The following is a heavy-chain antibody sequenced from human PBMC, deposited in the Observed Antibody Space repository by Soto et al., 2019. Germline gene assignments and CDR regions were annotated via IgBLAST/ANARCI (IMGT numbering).Heavy chain of an antibody. J-gene: IGHJ4*02. D-gene: IGHD2-21*02. CDR2: ISGSGGST. V-gene: IGHV3-23*01. Sequence: GGSLRLSCAASGFTFSSYAMSWVRQAPGKGLEWVSAISGSGGSTYYADSVKGRFTISRDNSKNTLYLQMNSLRAEDTAVYYCAKAAYCGGDCYSGVSDYWGQGTLGTVSS. CDR1: GFTFSSYA. CDR3: AKAAYCGGDCYSGVSDY.